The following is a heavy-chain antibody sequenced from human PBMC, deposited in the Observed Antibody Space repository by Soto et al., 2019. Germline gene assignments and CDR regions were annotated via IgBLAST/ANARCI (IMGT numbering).Heavy chain of an antibody. J-gene: IGHJ5*02. CDR3: ARRGYYDSSGYYSIHWFDP. D-gene: IGHD3-22*01. CDR2: IYPGDSDT. V-gene: IGHV5-51*01. Sequence: HGESLNLSCKGSGYSFTSYWIGWVRQMPGKGLEWMGIIYPGDSDTRYSPSFQGQVTISADKSISTAYLQWSSLKASDTAMYYCARRGYYDSSGYYSIHWFDPWGQGTLVTVSS. CDR1: GYSFTSYW.